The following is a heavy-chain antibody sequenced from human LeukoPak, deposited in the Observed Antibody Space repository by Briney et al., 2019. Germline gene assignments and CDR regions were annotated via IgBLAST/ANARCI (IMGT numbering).Heavy chain of an antibody. CDR3: ARTYYGSGSYSRGVHTFDI. J-gene: IGHJ3*02. CDR2: ISSGGSTI. D-gene: IGHD3-10*01. CDR1: GFPFSDCY. Sequence: PGGSLRLSCAASGFPFSDCYMSWIRQAPGRGLEWISYISSGGSTIYYADSVKGRFTISRDNAKNSLYLQMSNLRAEDTAVYYCARTYYGSGSYSRGVHTFDIWGQGTMVTVSS. V-gene: IGHV3-11*01.